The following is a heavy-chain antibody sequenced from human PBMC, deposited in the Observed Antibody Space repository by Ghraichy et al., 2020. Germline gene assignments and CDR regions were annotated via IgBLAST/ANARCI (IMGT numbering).Heavy chain of an antibody. CDR1: GGTFSSYA. Sequence: SVKVSCKASGGTFSSYAISWVRQAPGQGLEWMGRIIPILGIANYAQKFQGRVTITADKSTSTAYMELSSLRSEDTAVYYCARDPTFGEGLDYWGQGTLVTVSS. V-gene: IGHV1-69*04. J-gene: IGHJ4*02. CDR2: IIPILGIA. CDR3: ARDPTFGEGLDY. D-gene: IGHD3-10*01.